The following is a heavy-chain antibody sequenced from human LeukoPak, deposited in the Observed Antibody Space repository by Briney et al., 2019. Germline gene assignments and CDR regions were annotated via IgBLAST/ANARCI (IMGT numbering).Heavy chain of an antibody. CDR3: NNYYGSGSYNNVVDY. CDR2: IKSKADGGTA. J-gene: IGHJ4*02. CDR1: GFTFSNAW. D-gene: IGHD3-10*01. Sequence: GGSLRLSCAASGFTFSNAWMSWVRQAPGKGREGVGRIKSKADGGTADYAAPVKGRFTISRDDSKNTLYLQMNSLKTEDTAVYYCNNYYGSGSYNNVVDYWGQGTLVTVSS. V-gene: IGHV3-15*01.